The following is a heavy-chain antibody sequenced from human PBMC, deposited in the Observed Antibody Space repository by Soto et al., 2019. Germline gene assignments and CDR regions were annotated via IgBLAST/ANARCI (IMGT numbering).Heavy chain of an antibody. CDR3: ARDQSVVRFDY. Sequence: QVQLVESGGGVVQPGRSLRLSCAASGFTFSSYGMHWVRQAPGKGLEWVALIWYDGSNKYYADSVKGRFTISRDNSRNTLYLQMNSLRAEDTAVYYCARDQSVVRFDYWGQGTLVTVSS. V-gene: IGHV3-33*08. J-gene: IGHJ4*02. CDR2: IWYDGSNK. CDR1: GFTFSSYG. D-gene: IGHD2-21*01.